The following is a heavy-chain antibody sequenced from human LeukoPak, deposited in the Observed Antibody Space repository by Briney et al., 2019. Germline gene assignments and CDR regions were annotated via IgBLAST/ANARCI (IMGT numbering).Heavy chain of an antibody. Sequence: GGSLRLSCAASGFTFSRYWMSWVRQAPGKGLEWVANIKRDGSEKCYVDSVKGRFTISRDNAKNSLYLQMNRLRAEDTAVYHCARGDYGGNVYYFDYWGQGTLVTVSS. D-gene: IGHD4-23*01. CDR3: ARGDYGGNVYYFDY. J-gene: IGHJ4*02. CDR1: GFTFSRYW. CDR2: IKRDGSEK. V-gene: IGHV3-7*01.